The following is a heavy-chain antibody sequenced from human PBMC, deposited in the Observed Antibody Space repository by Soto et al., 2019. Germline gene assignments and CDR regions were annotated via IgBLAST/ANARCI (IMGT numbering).Heavy chain of an antibody. CDR3: SRSLDS. J-gene: IGHJ4*02. CDR2: ISPDGREK. Sequence: ARWSLRLSCPASVFTFRSFWMDWVRQAPGKGLEWVANISPDGREKHYVDSVKGRFTISRDNAKNSLYLQMSSLTAEDSALYYCSRSLDSWGQGTRVTVSS. CDR1: VFTFRSFW. V-gene: IGHV3-7*01.